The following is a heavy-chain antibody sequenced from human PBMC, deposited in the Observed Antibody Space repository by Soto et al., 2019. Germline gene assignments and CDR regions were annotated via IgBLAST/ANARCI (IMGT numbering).Heavy chain of an antibody. CDR2: IYHSGST. V-gene: IGHV4-30-2*01. J-gene: IGHJ5*02. CDR1: GGSISSGGYS. CDR3: ARAPDSSGYYGWFDP. D-gene: IGHD3-22*01. Sequence: SETLSLTCAVSGGSISSGGYSWSWIRQPPGKGLEWIGYIYHSGSTYYNPSLKSRVTISVDRSKNQFSLKLSSVTAADTAVYYCARAPDSSGYYGWFDPWGQGTLVTVSS.